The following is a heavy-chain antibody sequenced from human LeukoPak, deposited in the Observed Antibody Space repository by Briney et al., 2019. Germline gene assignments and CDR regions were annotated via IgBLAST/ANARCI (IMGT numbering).Heavy chain of an antibody. CDR2: ISSSSSYI. D-gene: IGHD4-17*01. CDR1: GFTFSSYS. J-gene: IGHJ4*02. V-gene: IGHV3-21*01. Sequence: GGSLRLSCAASGFTFSSYSMNWVRQAPGKGLEWVSSISSSSSYIYYADSVKGRFTISRDNAENTLYLQLSSLRGEDTAVYYCARPKDSGDSVVAFDSWGQGTLVTASS. CDR3: ARPKDSGDSVVAFDS.